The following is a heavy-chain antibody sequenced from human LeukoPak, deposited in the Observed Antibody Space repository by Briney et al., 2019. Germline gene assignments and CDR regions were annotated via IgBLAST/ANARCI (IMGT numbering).Heavy chain of an antibody. Sequence: SETLSLTCTVSGDSISSYYWSWIRQPPGKGLEWIGYIYYSGSTNYNPSLKSRVTISVDTSKNQFSLKLSSVTAADTAVYYCARARVDYDILTGYYSDAFDIWGQGTMVTVSS. D-gene: IGHD3-9*01. CDR2: IYYSGST. CDR3: ARARVDYDILTGYYSDAFDI. J-gene: IGHJ3*02. CDR1: GDSISSYY. V-gene: IGHV4-59*01.